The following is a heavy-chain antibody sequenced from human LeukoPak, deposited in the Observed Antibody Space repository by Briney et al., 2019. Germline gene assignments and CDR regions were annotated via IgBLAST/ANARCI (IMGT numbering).Heavy chain of an antibody. CDR1: GGSISSGSYS. V-gene: IGHV4-30-2*01. D-gene: IGHD1-26*01. CDR2: IYHTGNT. J-gene: IGHJ4*02. CDR3: ARLASGSYCPLTPFDY. Sequence: PSQTLSLTCAVSGGSISSGSYSWSWIRQPPGKGLEWIGYIYHTGNTYYNPSLKSRVTISVDTSKNQFSLRLSSVTAADTAVYYSARLASGSYCPLTPFDYWGQGTLVTVSS.